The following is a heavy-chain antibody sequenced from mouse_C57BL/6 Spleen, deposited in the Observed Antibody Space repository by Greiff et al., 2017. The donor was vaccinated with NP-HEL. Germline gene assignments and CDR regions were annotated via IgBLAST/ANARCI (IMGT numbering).Heavy chain of an antibody. Sequence: QVQLQQPGAELVKPGASVKLSCKASGYTFTSYWMQWVKQRPGQGLEWIGEIDPSDSYTNYNQKFKGKATLTVDTSSSTAYMQLSSLTSEDSAVYYCATSFLYFDYWGQGTTLTVSS. CDR1: GYTFTSYW. V-gene: IGHV1-50*01. CDR3: ATSFLYFDY. CDR2: IDPSDSYT. J-gene: IGHJ2*01.